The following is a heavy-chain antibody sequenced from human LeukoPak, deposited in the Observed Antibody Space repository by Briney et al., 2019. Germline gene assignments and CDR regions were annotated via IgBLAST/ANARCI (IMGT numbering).Heavy chain of an antibody. CDR2: IYTSGST. J-gene: IGHJ6*03. Sequence: SETLSLTCTVSGGSISSYYWSWIRQPAGKGLEWIGRIYTSGSTNYNPSLKSRVTMSVDTSKNQFSLKLSSVTAADTAVYYCARDSGTGYYNYYYYVDVWGKGTTVTVSS. CDR3: ARDSGTGYYNYYYYVDV. D-gene: IGHD3/OR15-3a*01. V-gene: IGHV4-4*07. CDR1: GGSISSYY.